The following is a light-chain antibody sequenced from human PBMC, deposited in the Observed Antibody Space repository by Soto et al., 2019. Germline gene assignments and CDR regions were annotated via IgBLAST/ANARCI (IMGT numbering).Light chain of an antibody. CDR1: SSNIGADYD. CDR2: GNS. J-gene: IGLJ3*02. Sequence: QSVLTQPPSVSGAPGQRVTISCTGSSSNIGADYDVHWYQQLPGTAPKLLIYGNSNRPSGVPDRFSGSKSGTSASLAITGLQAEDEADYYCQSYDSSLRAVVFGGGTKLPVL. V-gene: IGLV1-40*01. CDR3: QSYDSSLRAVV.